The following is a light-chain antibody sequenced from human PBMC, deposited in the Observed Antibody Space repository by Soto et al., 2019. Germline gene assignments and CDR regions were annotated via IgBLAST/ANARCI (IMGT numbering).Light chain of an antibody. V-gene: IGKV3-20*01. CDR1: QSVSSSH. CDR3: QQYSSFPRT. CDR2: GAS. J-gene: IGKJ1*01. Sequence: EIVMTQSPATLSVSPGERATLSCRASQSVSSSHLAWYQQKPGLAPRLLIYGASSRATDIPDRFGGSGSGTDFTLTISRLEPDDFAVYYCQQYSSFPRTFGQGTKVDIK.